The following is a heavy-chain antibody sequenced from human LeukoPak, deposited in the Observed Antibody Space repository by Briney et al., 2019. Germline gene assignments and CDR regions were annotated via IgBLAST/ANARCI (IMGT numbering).Heavy chain of an antibody. J-gene: IGHJ3*02. V-gene: IGHV3-30*18. CDR2: ISNDGSNK. CDR3: AKDLTVDTAMIGDAFDI. D-gene: IGHD5-18*01. CDR1: GFTFSSYG. Sequence: PGGSLRLSCAASGFTFSSYGMHWVHQAPGKGLEWVAVISNDGSNKYYADSVKGRFTISRDNSKNTLYLQMNSLRAEDTAVYYCAKDLTVDTAMIGDAFDIWGQGTMVTVSS.